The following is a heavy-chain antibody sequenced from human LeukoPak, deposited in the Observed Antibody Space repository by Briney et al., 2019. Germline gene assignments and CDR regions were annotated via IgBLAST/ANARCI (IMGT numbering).Heavy chain of an antibody. Sequence: GGSLRLSCAASGFTFSSYAMHWVRQAPGKGLEYVSAISRNGGSTYYANSVEGRFTISRDNSKNTLFLQMGSLRAEDMAVYYCARAPLYSCGRGTDYWGRGTLVTVSS. CDR2: ISRNGGST. CDR1: GFTFSSYA. D-gene: IGHD6-19*01. J-gene: IGHJ4*02. CDR3: ARAPLYSCGRGTDY. V-gene: IGHV3-64*01.